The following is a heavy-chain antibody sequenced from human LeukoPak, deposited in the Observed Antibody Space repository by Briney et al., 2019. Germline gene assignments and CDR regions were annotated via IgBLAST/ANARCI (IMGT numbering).Heavy chain of an antibody. J-gene: IGHJ4*02. CDR2: ISGSGGST. CDR1: GFTFSSYA. V-gene: IGHV3-23*01. D-gene: IGHD1-20*01. CDR3: ARIGTNWNFDY. Sequence: GGSLRLSCAASGFTFSSYAMSWVRQAPGKGLEWVSAISGSGGSTYYADSVKGRFTISRDNSKNTLYLQMNSLKTEDTAVYYCARIGTNWNFDYWGQGTLVTVSS.